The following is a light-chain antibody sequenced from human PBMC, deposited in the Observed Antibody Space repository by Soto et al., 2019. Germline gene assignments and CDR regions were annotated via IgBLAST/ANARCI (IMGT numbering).Light chain of an antibody. Sequence: QAVVTQEPSLTVSPGGTVTLTCGSSTGTVTSGHYPYWFQQKPGQAPMSLIYNTEYRHSWTPARFSGSLLGGKAALTLSGAQPDDEADYYCFLEYNEARVFGGGTQLTVL. CDR3: FLEYNEARV. CDR2: NTE. CDR1: TGTVTSGHY. V-gene: IGLV7-46*01. J-gene: IGLJ3*02.